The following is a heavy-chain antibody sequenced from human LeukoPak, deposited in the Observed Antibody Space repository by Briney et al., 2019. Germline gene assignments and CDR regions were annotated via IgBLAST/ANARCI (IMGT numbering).Heavy chain of an antibody. D-gene: IGHD5-24*01. CDR1: GFTVSSNY. CDR2: IYSGGST. CDR3: AKSDGYNSYGDY. V-gene: IGHV3-53*01. J-gene: IGHJ4*02. Sequence: GGSLRLSCAASGFTVSSNYMSWVRQAPGKGLEWVSVIYSGGSTYYADSVKGRFTISRDNSKNTLYLQMNSLRAEDTAVYYCAKSDGYNSYGDYWGQGTLVTVSS.